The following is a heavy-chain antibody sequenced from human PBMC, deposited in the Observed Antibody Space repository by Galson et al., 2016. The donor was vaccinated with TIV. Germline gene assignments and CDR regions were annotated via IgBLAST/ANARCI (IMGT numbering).Heavy chain of an antibody. CDR3: ARGPSTRRGYYGLDI. J-gene: IGHJ6*02. D-gene: IGHD2/OR15-2a*01. Sequence: LRLSCAASGFSLSDYAMTWVRQAPGKGLEWVSDISGRGGTTHYADSVKGRFTISRDNSKNTLYLHMSSLRAEDTALYYCARGPSTRRGYYGLDIWGQGTTVTVAS. CDR1: GFSLSDYA. V-gene: IGHV3-23*01. CDR2: ISGRGGTT.